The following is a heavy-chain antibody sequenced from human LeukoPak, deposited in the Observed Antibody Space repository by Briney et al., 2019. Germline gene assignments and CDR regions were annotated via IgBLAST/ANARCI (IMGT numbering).Heavy chain of an antibody. CDR2: INPNSGGT. Sequence: ASVKVSCKASGYTFTGYYMHWVRQAPGQGLEWMGWINPNSGGTNYAQKFQGRVTMTRDTSISTAYMELSRLRSDDTAVYYCAIVQVDIVVYYYMDVWGKGTTVTVSS. CDR1: GYTFTGYY. D-gene: IGHD2-15*01. J-gene: IGHJ6*03. CDR3: AIVQVDIVVYYYMDV. V-gene: IGHV1-2*02.